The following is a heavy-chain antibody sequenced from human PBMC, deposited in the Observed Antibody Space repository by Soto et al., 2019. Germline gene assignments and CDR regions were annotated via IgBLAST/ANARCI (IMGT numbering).Heavy chain of an antibody. CDR3: ARAYYDFWCGYSLRDYYYRMAV. CDR2: ISYDGSNK. Sequence: PGGSLRLSCAASVLTFSSYAMHLVRQAPGKGLEWVSVISYDGSNKYYADSVKGRFTISRDNSKNTLYLQMNSLRDEDTAVYYCARAYYDFWCGYSLRDYYYRMAVWGQG. V-gene: IGHV3-30-3*01. CDR1: VLTFSSYA. J-gene: IGHJ6*01. D-gene: IGHD3-3*01.